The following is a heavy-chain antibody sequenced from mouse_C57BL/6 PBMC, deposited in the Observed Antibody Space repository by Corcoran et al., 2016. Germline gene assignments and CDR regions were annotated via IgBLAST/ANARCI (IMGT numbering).Heavy chain of an antibody. CDR2: INPNNGGT. CDR1: GYTFTDYY. J-gene: IGHJ4*01. D-gene: IGHD1-1*02. CDR3: ANLWPYYAMDY. V-gene: IGHV1-26*01. Sequence: VQLQQSGPELVKPGASVKISCKASGYTFTDYYMNWVKQSHGKSLEWIGDINPNNGGTSYNQKFKGKATLTVDKSSSTAYMELRSLTSEDSSVYYCANLWPYYAMDYWGQRTSVTVSS.